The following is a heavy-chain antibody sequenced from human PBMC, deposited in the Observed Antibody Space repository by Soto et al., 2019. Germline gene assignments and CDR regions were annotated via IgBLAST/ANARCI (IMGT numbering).Heavy chain of an antibody. J-gene: IGHJ6*02. CDR3: AKNGQPPYYYYGLDV. CDR2: ISGYNGDT. V-gene: IGHV1-18*01. Sequence: ASVKVSCKASGYTFTRYGISWVRQAPGQGLEWMGWISGYNGDTNYAQKFQDRVSMTIDTSTGTAYMELRSLTSDDTVIYYCAKNGQPPYYYYGLDVWG. CDR1: GYTFTRYG. D-gene: IGHD2-8*01.